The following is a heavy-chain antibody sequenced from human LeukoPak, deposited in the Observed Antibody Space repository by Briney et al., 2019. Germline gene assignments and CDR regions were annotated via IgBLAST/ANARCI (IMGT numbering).Heavy chain of an antibody. J-gene: IGHJ4*02. CDR1: GFAFSNFD. V-gene: IGHV3-23*01. Sequence: GSLRLSCAASGFAFSNFDMSWVRQAPGKGLEWVSAISGSGESTYYAESLKGRFTISRDNSKNTLYLQMNGLRVEDTAIYYCAKRGSYFGGFDYWGQGTLLTVPS. CDR2: ISGSGEST. CDR3: AKRGSYFGGFDY. D-gene: IGHD3-10*01.